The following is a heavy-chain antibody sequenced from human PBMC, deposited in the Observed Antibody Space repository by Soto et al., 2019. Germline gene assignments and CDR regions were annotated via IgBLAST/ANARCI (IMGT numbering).Heavy chain of an antibody. CDR2: ISYDGSSP. CDR1: GFTFNYFA. D-gene: IGHD1-7*01. CDR3: ARDFGKLELLGLGTHSYSHYYGMDV. V-gene: IGHV3-30-3*01. Sequence: GGSLRLSCAASGFTFNYFAMHWVRQAPGKGLGWVALISYDGSSPSYAGSVRGRFTISRDISQNTVYLEMSSLRIEDTAVYYCARDFGKLELLGLGTHSYSHYYGMDVWGQGTTVTVSS. J-gene: IGHJ6*02.